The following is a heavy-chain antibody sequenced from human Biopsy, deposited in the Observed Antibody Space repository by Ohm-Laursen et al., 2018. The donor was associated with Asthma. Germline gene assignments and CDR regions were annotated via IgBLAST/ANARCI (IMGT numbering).Heavy chain of an antibody. CDR2: IDQSGYT. J-gene: IGHJ5*02. CDR3: ARAAITGIRGWFDP. V-gene: IGHV4-34*01. Sequence: GTLSLTCTVYGGYLTGHYWNWIRQPPGKGLEWIGEIDQSGYTNYNPSLKSRVTISADTSKNQFHLNLSSVTAVDTAVYFCARAAITGIRGWFDPWGQGTQVTVSS. D-gene: IGHD1-20*01. CDR1: GGYLTGHY.